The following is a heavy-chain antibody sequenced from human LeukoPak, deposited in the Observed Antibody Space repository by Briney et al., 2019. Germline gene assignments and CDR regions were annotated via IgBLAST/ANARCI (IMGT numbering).Heavy chain of an antibody. Sequence: GASVKVSCKASGYTFTSYAMHWVRQAPGQRLEWMGWINAGNGNTKCSQKFQGRVTITRDTSASTAYMELSSLRSEDTAVYYCARSVPLTYYYYYGMDVWGQGTTVTVSS. V-gene: IGHV1-3*01. CDR3: ARSVPLTYYYYYGMDV. D-gene: IGHD3-9*01. J-gene: IGHJ6*02. CDR1: GYTFTSYA. CDR2: INAGNGNT.